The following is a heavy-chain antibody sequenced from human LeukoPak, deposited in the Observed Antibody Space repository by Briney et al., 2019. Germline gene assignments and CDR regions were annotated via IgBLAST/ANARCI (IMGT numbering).Heavy chain of an antibody. D-gene: IGHD1-26*01. Sequence: SETLSLTCAVSGYSISSGYYWGWIRQPPGKGLEWIGRIYTSGSTNYNPSLKSRVTISVDTSKNQFSLKLSSVTAADTAVYYCARDSGVSHLDYWGQGTLVTVSS. CDR3: ARDSGVSHLDY. CDR1: GYSISSGYY. V-gene: IGHV4-38-2*02. CDR2: IYTSGST. J-gene: IGHJ4*02.